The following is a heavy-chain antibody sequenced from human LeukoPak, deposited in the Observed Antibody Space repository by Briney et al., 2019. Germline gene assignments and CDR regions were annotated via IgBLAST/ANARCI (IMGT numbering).Heavy chain of an antibody. CDR2: IWYDGSNK. Sequence: PGRSLRLSCAASGFTFSSYGMHWVRQAPGKGLEWVAVIWYDGSNKYYADSVKGRFTISRDNSKNTLYLQMNSLRAEDAAVYYCARDHDFWRGIDYWGQGTLVTVSS. CDR1: GFTFSSYG. CDR3: ARDHDFWRGIDY. D-gene: IGHD3-3*01. V-gene: IGHV3-33*01. J-gene: IGHJ4*02.